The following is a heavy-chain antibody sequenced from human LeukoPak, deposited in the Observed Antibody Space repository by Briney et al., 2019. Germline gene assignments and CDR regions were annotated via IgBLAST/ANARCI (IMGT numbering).Heavy chain of an antibody. CDR1: GFTFSSYA. CDR2: ISYDGSNK. CDR3: AKRGGDGNPHDY. Sequence: GRSLRLSCAASGFTFSSYAMHWVRQAPGKGLEWVAVISYDGSNKYYADSVKGRFTISRDNSKNTLFLQMNSLRAEDTAVYYCAKRGGDGNPHDYWGQGTLVTVSS. V-gene: IGHV3-30-3*02. D-gene: IGHD3-16*01. J-gene: IGHJ4*02.